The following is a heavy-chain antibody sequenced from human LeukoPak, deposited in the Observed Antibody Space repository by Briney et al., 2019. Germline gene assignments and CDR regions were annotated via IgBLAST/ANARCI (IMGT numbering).Heavy chain of an antibody. D-gene: IGHD3-22*01. CDR3: ARDLHSPRMFNSGYYPRWFDP. J-gene: IGHJ5*02. Sequence: SETLSLTCTVSGGSISSYYWSWIRQPAGKGLEWIGRIYTSGSTNYNPSLKSRVTMSVDTSKNQFSLKLSSVTAADTAVYYCARDLHSPRMFNSGYYPRWFDPWGQGTLVTVSS. V-gene: IGHV4-4*07. CDR1: GGSISSYY. CDR2: IYTSGST.